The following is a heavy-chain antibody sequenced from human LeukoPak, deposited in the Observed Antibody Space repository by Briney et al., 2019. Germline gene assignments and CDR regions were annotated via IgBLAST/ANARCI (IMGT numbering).Heavy chain of an antibody. V-gene: IGHV3-48*01. D-gene: IGHD3-3*01. CDR1: GFTFSSYS. CDR3: ARENYDFWSSTNWFDP. J-gene: IGHJ5*02. Sequence: GGSLRLSCAASGFTFSSYSMNWVRQAPGKGLEWVSYISSSSSTIYYADSVKGRFTISRDNAKNSLYLQMNSLRAEDPAVYYCARENYDFWSSTNWFDPWGQGTLVTVSS. CDR2: ISSSSSTI.